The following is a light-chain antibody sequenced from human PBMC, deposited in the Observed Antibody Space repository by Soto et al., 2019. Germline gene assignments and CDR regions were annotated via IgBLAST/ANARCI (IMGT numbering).Light chain of an antibody. CDR2: DVS. CDR3: SSYATSTTVL. J-gene: IGLJ2*01. CDR1: SSDVGGYNY. Sequence: QSALTQPASVSGSPGQSITISCTGTSSDVGGYNYVSWYQQHPGRAPQLMIYDVSNRPSGVSNRFSGSRSGNTASLTISGLQAEDEADYHCSSYATSTTVLFGGGTKLTVL. V-gene: IGLV2-14*03.